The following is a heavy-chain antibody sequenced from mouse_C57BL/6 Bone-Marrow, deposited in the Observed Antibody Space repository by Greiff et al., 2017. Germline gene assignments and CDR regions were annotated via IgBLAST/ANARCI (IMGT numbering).Heavy chain of an antibody. J-gene: IGHJ2*01. CDR1: GYTFTGYW. CDR3: ARAYDVYD. D-gene: IGHD6-5*01. V-gene: IGHV1-9*01. Sequence: VQLQQSGAELMKPGASVKLSCKATGYTFTGYWIEWVKQRPGHGLEWIGEILPGSGSTNYNEKIKGKATFTADTSSNTAYMQLSSLTTEESAIYCCARAYDVYDWGQGTTLTVSS. CDR2: ILPGSGST.